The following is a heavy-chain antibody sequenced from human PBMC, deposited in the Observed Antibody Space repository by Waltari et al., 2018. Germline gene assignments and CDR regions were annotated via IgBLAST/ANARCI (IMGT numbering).Heavy chain of an antibody. Sequence: QVQLQESGPGLVKPSQTLSLTCTVSGGSISSGGYYWSWIRQHPGTGLEWIGYIYHSGSTYYNPSLKSRFTISVDRSKNQFSLKLSSVTAADTAVYYCARDLYNGGAAIHWDDAFDIWGQGTMVTVSS. CDR2: IYHSGST. CDR1: GGSISSGGYY. V-gene: IGHV4-31*03. D-gene: IGHD2-21*02. J-gene: IGHJ3*02. CDR3: ARDLYNGGAAIHWDDAFDI.